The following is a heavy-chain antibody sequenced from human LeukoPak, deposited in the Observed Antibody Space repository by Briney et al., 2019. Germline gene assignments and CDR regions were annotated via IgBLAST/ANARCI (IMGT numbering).Heavy chain of an antibody. J-gene: IGHJ4*02. D-gene: IGHD6-19*01. CDR2: ISSSGSVT. V-gene: IGHV3-48*03. CDR3: SLLAVASPQDY. Sequence: GGSLRLSCAASGFTFSVYEMHWVRQAPGKGLEWVSDISSSGSVTYYADSVRGRFTTSGDNANNFLYLQMHSLGDEDTAIYYCSLLAVASPQDYWGQGTWVTVSS. CDR1: GFTFSVYE.